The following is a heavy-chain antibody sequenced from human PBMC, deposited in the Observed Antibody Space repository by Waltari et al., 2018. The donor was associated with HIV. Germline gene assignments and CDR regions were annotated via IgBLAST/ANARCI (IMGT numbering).Heavy chain of an antibody. V-gene: IGHV5-51*01. CDR1: GYSFPSYW. CDR3: ARLSAYYDSSRVFDY. Sequence: EVQLVQPGAEVKKPGESLKISCKGSGYSFPSYWIGWVRQLPGKGLEWMGIIYPGDSDTRYSPSFQGQVTISADKSISTAYLQWSSLKASDTAMYYCARLSAYYDSSRVFDYWGQGTLVTVSS. D-gene: IGHD3-22*01. CDR2: IYPGDSDT. J-gene: IGHJ4*02.